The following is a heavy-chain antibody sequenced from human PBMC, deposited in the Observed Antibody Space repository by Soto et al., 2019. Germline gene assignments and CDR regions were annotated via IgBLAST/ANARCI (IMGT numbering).Heavy chain of an antibody. CDR3: ARALGATGYFDY. Sequence: GGSLRLSCAASGFTFSSYEMNWVRQAPGKGLEWVSYISSSGSTIYYADSVKGRFTISRDNAKNSLYLQMNSLRAEDTAVYYCARALGATGYFDYWGQGTLVTVSS. V-gene: IGHV3-48*03. CDR1: GFTFSSYE. J-gene: IGHJ4*02. D-gene: IGHD1-26*01. CDR2: ISSSGSTI.